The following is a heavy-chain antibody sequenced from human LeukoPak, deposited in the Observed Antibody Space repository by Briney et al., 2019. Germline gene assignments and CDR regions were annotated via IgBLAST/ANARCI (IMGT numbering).Heavy chain of an antibody. CDR2: ISSSSSYI. D-gene: IGHD3-10*01. CDR3: ARDSPPGGWFDP. V-gene: IGHV3-21*01. Sequence: GGSLRLSCAASGFTFSSYSMNWVRQAPGKGLEWVSSISSSSSYIYYADSVKGRFTISRDNAKNSLYLQMNSLRAEDTAVYYCARDSPPGGWFDPWGQGTLLTVSS. J-gene: IGHJ5*02. CDR1: GFTFSSYS.